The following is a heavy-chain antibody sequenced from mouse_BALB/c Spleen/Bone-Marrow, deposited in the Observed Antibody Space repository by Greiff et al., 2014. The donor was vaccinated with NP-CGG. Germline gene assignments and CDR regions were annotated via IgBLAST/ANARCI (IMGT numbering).Heavy chain of an antibody. CDR3: ASMIKGWYFDV. CDR1: GFNIKDTY. CDR2: IDPANGNT. D-gene: IGHD2-4*01. Sequence: VQLKESGAELVKPGASVKLSCTASGFNIKDTYMHWVKQRPEQGLEWIGRIDPANGNTKYDPKFQGKATITADTSSNTAYLQLSSLTSEDTAVYYCASMIKGWYFDVWGAGTTVTVSS. J-gene: IGHJ1*01. V-gene: IGHV14-3*02.